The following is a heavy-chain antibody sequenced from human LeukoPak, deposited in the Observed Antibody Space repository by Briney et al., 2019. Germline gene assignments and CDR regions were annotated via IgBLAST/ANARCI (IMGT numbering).Heavy chain of an antibody. Sequence: GASVKVSCKASGYTFTGYYMHWVRQAPGQGLEWVGWINPNSGGTNYAQKFQGWVTMTRDSSISTAYMELSRLRSDDTAVYYCARGIYGDRTPHYYYGMDVWGQGTTVTVSS. CDR1: GYTFTGYY. J-gene: IGHJ6*02. D-gene: IGHD4-17*01. CDR2: INPNSGGT. CDR3: ARGIYGDRTPHYYYGMDV. V-gene: IGHV1-2*04.